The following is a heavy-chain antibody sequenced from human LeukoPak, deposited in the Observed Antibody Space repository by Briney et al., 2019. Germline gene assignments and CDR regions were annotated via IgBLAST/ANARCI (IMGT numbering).Heavy chain of an antibody. J-gene: IGHJ4*02. V-gene: IGHV3-48*01. CDR2: ISGTGTTI. D-gene: IGHD4-17*01. CDR3: AREPDYGDYALDY. CDR1: GFTIGTYT. Sequence: GGSLRLSCAASGFTIGTYTMTWVRQAPGKGLEWVSYISGTGTTIYYADSVRGRFTISRDNAKNSLYLQMNSLRAEDTAVYYCAREPDYGDYALDYWGQGTLVTVSS.